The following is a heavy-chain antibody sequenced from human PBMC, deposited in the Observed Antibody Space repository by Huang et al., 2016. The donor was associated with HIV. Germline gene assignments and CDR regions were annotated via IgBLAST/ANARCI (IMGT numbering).Heavy chain of an antibody. CDR2: ISDSGST. CDR1: GGSFSGHS. V-gene: IGHV4-34*02. Sequence: QVQLQQWGAELLKPSETLSLTCAVSGGSFSGHSWTWIRQPPGRGLEWIGEISDSGSTTYSPSLKSRVTISGDTSQSQFSLKLNSVTAADTAIYYCARMFKYDSGGYWGNDAFDIWGQGTMVTVSS. D-gene: IGHD3-22*01. CDR3: ARMFKYDSGGYWGNDAFDI. J-gene: IGHJ3*02.